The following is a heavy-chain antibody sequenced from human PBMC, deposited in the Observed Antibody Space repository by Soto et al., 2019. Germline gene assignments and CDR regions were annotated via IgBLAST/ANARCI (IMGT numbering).Heavy chain of an antibody. CDR3: AREGGETSDGLYYFDS. J-gene: IGHJ4*02. CDR1: GGSTSSDNY. V-gene: IGHV4-30-4*01. D-gene: IGHD3-16*01. CDR2: IYYSGNT. Sequence: SETLSLTCTVSGGSTSSDNYWSFIRQPPGKGLEGIGHIYYSGNTDYNPSLKSRLAISIDTSKNQFSLKLSSVTAADTAVYFCAREGGETSDGLYYFDSWGQGSLVTVSS.